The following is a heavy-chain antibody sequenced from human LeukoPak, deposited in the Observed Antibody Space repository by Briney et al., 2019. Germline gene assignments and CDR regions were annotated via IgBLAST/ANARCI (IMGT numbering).Heavy chain of an antibody. CDR2: IDHTRST. CDR1: GGSINGYF. D-gene: IGHD5-12*01. J-gene: IGHJ6*03. CDR3: ARQDGATTPYYYYYYMDV. V-gene: IGHV4-59*08. Sequence: PSETLSLTCTVSGGSINGYFWSWFRQPPGKGLEWIGNIDHTRSTKYNPSLKSRVTVSFHTSDNQFSLMLTSVTAADTAVYYCARQDGATTPYYYYYYMDVWGKGTTVTVSS.